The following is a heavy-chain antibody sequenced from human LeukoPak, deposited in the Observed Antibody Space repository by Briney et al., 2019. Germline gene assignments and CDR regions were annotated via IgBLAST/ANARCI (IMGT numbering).Heavy chain of an antibody. CDR2: IYSSGST. CDR1: GGSISSSSYY. D-gene: IGHD3-9*01. J-gene: IGHJ5*02. Sequence: SQTLSLTCAVSGGSISSSSYYWSWIRQHPGKGLEWIGYIYSSGSTYYNPSLKSRVTISLDTSKNQFSLKLSSVTAADTAVYYCARTRVGNYDILTGPNGWFDPWGQGTLVTVSS. V-gene: IGHV4-31*11. CDR3: ARTRVGNYDILTGPNGWFDP.